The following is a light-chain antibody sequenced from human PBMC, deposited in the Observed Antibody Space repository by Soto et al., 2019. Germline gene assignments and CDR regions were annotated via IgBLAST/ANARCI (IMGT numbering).Light chain of an antibody. J-gene: IGLJ2*01. CDR2: EVS. Sequence: QSVLTQPPSVSGSPGQSVTISCTGTSSDVGSYNRVSWYQKSPGTAPKLMIYEVSKRPSGVPDRFSGSKSGNTASLTISGLQAEDEADYYCNSYRSTSPVFGGGTKLTVL. CDR1: SSDVGSYNR. V-gene: IGLV2-18*02. CDR3: NSYRSTSPV.